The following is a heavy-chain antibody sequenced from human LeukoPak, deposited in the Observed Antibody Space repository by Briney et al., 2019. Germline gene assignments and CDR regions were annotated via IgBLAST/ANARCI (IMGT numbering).Heavy chain of an antibody. CDR2: ISTGSSYI. Sequence: GGSLRLSCAASGFTFSSYNMKWVRQAPGKALEWVSCISTGSSYIYYADSVKGRFTISRDNSKNTLYLQMNSLRAEDSAVYYCAKAVDLREGELLLILDYWGQGTLVTVSS. CDR3: AKAVDLREGELLLILDY. V-gene: IGHV3-21*04. J-gene: IGHJ4*02. D-gene: IGHD1-26*01. CDR1: GFTFSSYN.